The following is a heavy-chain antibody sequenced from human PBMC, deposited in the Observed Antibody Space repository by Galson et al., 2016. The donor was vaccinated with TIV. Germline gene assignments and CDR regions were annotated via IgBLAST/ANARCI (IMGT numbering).Heavy chain of an antibody. J-gene: IGHJ4*02. CDR3: ERRGPRCGKCDY. V-gene: IGHV5-51*01. Sequence: QSGAEVKKPGESLKISCEASGYSFATYWIAWVRQKPGKGLEWMGIVYPDDSDTTYNPSFQGQVTFSADKSINTAFLRWSSPEASDTAMYYCERRGPRCGKCDYWGQGTTVNVSS. D-gene: IGHD2-15*01. CDR2: VYPDDSDT. CDR1: GYSFATYW.